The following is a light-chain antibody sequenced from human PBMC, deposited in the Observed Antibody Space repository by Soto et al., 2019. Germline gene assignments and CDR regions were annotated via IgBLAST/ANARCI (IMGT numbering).Light chain of an antibody. V-gene: IGKV3-15*01. CDR3: HQYNNWPRT. J-gene: IGKJ1*01. Sequence: EMVVTQSPATLSVSPGERATLSCRASQDVSSNLAWYQQKPGQAPSLLIYGASTRATGTPARFSGSGSGTEFTLTISSLQSEDYAVYYCHQYNNWPRTFGQGTKVDIK. CDR1: QDVSSN. CDR2: GAS.